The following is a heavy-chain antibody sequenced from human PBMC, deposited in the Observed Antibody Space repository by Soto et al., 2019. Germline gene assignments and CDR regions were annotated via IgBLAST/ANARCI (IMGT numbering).Heavy chain of an antibody. D-gene: IGHD2-15*01. V-gene: IGHV3-21*06. CDR2: ITSSNTYI. CDR3: VRDLLEGYGHARQPDY. Sequence: GGSLRLSCVASGFTFRAYSMSWVRQAPGQGLEWVASITSSNTYIYYTRSVEGRFTISRDDAKNSLHLQMNTLRAEDTAVYYCVRDLLEGYGHARQPDYWGHGTLVTVSS. J-gene: IGHJ4*01. CDR1: GFTFRAYS.